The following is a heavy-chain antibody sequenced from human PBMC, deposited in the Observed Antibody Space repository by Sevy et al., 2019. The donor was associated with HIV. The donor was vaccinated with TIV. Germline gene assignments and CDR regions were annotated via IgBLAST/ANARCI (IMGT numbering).Heavy chain of an antibody. V-gene: IGHV4-59*01. CDR1: GGSIRNYF. CDR2: IYYSGST. J-gene: IGHJ4*02. D-gene: IGHD6-13*01. Sequence: SETLSLTCTVSGGSIRNYFWSWIRQPPGKGLEWIGYIYYSGSTNYNPSLKTRLTISLDTSKNQFSLNLSSVTAADTVVYYCARESIGAVGDFDYWGQGTLVTVSS. CDR3: ARESIGAVGDFDY.